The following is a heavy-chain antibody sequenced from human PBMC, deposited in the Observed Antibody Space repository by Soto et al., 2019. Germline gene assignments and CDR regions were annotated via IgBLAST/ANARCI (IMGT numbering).Heavy chain of an antibody. CDR2: IIPIFGTA. CDR3: AREGGSTSCYDCYYGMDV. Sequence: ASVKVSCKASGGTFSSYAISWVRQAPGQGLEWMGGIIPIFGTANYAQKFQGRVTITADESTSTAYMELSSLRSEDTAVYYCAREGGSTSCYDCYYGMDVWGQRTTVTVSS. D-gene: IGHD2-2*01. CDR1: GGTFSSYA. V-gene: IGHV1-69*13. J-gene: IGHJ6*02.